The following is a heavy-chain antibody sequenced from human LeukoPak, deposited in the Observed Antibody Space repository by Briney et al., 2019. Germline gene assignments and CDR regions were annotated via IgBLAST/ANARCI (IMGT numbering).Heavy chain of an antibody. CDR2: IIPIFGTA. CDR3: ARGEVEMATITYLDY. D-gene: IGHD5-24*01. CDR1: GGTFSSYA. V-gene: IGHV1-69*05. Sequence: GSSVKVSCKASGGTFSSYAISWVRQAPGQGLEWMGGIIPIFGTANYAQKFQGRVQITTDESTGTAYMELSSLRSEDTAVYYCARGEVEMATITYLDYWGQGTLVTVSS. J-gene: IGHJ4*02.